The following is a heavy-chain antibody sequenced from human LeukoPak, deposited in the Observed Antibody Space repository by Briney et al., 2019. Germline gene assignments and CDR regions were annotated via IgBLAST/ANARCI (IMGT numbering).Heavy chain of an antibody. CDR3: ARSRDILTGLVWFDP. Sequence: GASVKVSCKASGYTFTSYDINWVRQATGQGLEWMGWMNPNSGNTGYAQKFQGRVTMTRNTSISTAYMELSSLRSEDTAVYYCARSRDILTGLVWFDPWGQGTLVTVSS. CDR1: GYTFTSYD. V-gene: IGHV1-8*01. CDR2: MNPNSGNT. J-gene: IGHJ5*02. D-gene: IGHD3-9*01.